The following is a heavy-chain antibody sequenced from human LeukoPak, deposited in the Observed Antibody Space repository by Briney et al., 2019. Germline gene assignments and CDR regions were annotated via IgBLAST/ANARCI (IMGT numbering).Heavy chain of an antibody. J-gene: IGHJ4*02. Sequence: SETLSLTCTVSGFSFSSAYYWDWIRQPPGKGLEWIGYIYYSGSTYYNPSLRSRVTISVDTSKNQFSLKLSSVTAADTAVYYCARDQATIILGYFDYWGQGTLVTVSS. CDR2: IYYSGST. CDR3: ARDQATIILGYFDY. D-gene: IGHD3-22*01. V-gene: IGHV4-38-2*02. CDR1: GFSFSSAYY.